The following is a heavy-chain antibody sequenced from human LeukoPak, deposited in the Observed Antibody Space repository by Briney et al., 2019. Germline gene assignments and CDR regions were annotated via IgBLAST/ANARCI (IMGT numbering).Heavy chain of an antibody. Sequence: ASVKVSCKASGYTFTGYYMHWVRQAPGQGFEWMGIINPSGGSTNYAQKFQGRVTMTRDMSTNTVYMELSSLRSEDTAVYYCARGLKGGTFDIWAQGTVVTVSS. J-gene: IGHJ3*02. V-gene: IGHV1-46*01. CDR1: GYTFTGYY. CDR3: ARGLKGGTFDI. CDR2: INPSGGST. D-gene: IGHD2-8*01.